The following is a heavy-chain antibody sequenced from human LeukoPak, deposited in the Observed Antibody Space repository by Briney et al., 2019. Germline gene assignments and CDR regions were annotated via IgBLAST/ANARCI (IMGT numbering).Heavy chain of an antibody. J-gene: IGHJ5*02. CDR2: INPNSGGT. Sequence: ASVKVSCKASGYTFTGYYMHWLRQAPGQGLEWMGRINPNSGGTNYAQKFQGRVTRTRDTSISTAYMELSRLRSDDTAVHYCARDLTKYCSSTSCYDFRFAPWGQGTLVTVSS. D-gene: IGHD2-2*01. CDR1: GYTFTGYY. V-gene: IGHV1-2*06. CDR3: ARDLTKYCSSTSCYDFRFAP.